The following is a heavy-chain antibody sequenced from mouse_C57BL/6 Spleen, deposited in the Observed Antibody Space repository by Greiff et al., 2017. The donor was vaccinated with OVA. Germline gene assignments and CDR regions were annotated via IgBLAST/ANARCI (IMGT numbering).Heavy chain of an antibody. Sequence: QVQLQQPGAELVKPGASVKLSCKASGYTFTSYWMQWVKQRPGQGLEWIGEIDPSDSYTNYNQKFKGKATLTVDTSSRTAYMRLSSLTSEDSAVYYCARRGIGAWFAYWGQGTLVTVSA. CDR1: GYTFTSYW. CDR2: IDPSDSYT. CDR3: ARRGIGAWFAY. V-gene: IGHV1-50*01. J-gene: IGHJ3*01.